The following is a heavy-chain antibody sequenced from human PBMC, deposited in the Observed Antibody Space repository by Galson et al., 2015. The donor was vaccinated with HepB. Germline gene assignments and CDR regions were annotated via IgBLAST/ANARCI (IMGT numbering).Heavy chain of an antibody. CDR3: ARGGPKEYSSSWPFDY. CDR2: INPSGGST. CDR1: GYTFTSYY. V-gene: IGHV1-46*01. Sequence: SVKVSCKASGYTFTSYYMHWVRQAPGQGLEWMGIINPSGGSTSYAQKFQGRVTMTRDTSTSTVYMELSSLRSEDTAVYYCARGGPKEYSSSWPFDYWGQGTLVTVSS. J-gene: IGHJ4*02. D-gene: IGHD6-13*01.